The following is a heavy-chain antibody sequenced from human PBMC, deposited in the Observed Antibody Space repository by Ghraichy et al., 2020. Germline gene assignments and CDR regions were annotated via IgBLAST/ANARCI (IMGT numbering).Heavy chain of an antibody. Sequence: ASVKVSCKASGYTFTSYGISWVRQAPGQGLEWMGWISAYNGNTNYAQKLQGRVTMTTDTSTSTAYMELRSLRSDDTAVYYCARDLDITGTHTGYNWFDPWGQGTLVTVSS. CDR3: ARDLDITGTHTGYNWFDP. D-gene: IGHD1-7*01. CDR2: ISAYNGNT. CDR1: GYTFTSYG. V-gene: IGHV1-18*04. J-gene: IGHJ5*02.